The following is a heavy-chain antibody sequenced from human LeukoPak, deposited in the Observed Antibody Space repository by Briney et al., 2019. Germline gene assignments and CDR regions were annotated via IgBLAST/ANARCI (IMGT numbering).Heavy chain of an antibody. V-gene: IGHV7-4-1*02. CDR3: ARVMLQTRMIDADFDY. CDR2: INTNTGNP. CDR1: GYTFTSYA. Sequence: ASVKVSCKASGYTFTSYAMNWVRQAPGQGLEWMGWINTNTGNPTYAQGFTGRFVFSLDTSVSTAYLQISSLKAEDTAVYYCARVMLQTRMIDADFDYWGQGTLITVSS. D-gene: IGHD2-15*01. J-gene: IGHJ4*02.